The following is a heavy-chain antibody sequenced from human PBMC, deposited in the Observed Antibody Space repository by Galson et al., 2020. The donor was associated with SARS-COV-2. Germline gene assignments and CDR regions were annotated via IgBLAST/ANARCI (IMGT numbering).Heavy chain of an antibody. CDR2: INDSGERT. Sequence: GGSLRLSCTASGFTFSHYAMSWVRQAPGKGLEWVSTINDSGERTNYADSVKGRFTISRDNSKHTLYMQMNSLRGEDTATYYCAKDQDVTLVYAHFDSWGQGTLVTVSS. CDR1: GFTFSHYA. J-gene: IGHJ4*02. V-gene: IGHV3-23*01. CDR3: AKDQDVTLVYAHFDS. D-gene: IGHD2-8*01.